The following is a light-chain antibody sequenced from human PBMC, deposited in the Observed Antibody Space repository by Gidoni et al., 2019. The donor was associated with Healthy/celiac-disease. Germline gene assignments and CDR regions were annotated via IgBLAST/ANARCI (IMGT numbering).Light chain of an antibody. CDR2: AAS. V-gene: IGKV1-27*01. CDR3: QKYNSALWT. CDR1: QGISNY. J-gene: IGKJ1*01. Sequence: DIQMTQSPSSLSASVGDRVTITCRASQGISNYSAWYQQKPGKVPKLLIYAASTLQSGVPSRFSGSGSGTDFTLTISSLQPEDVATYYWQKYNSALWTFGQGTKVEIK.